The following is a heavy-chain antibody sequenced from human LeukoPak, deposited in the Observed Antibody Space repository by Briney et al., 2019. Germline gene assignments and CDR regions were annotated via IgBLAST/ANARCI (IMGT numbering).Heavy chain of an antibody. CDR3: ARGGRDIVVVPAAMGGNWFDP. D-gene: IGHD2-2*01. Sequence: ASVKVSCKASGYTFTSYYMHWVRQAPGQGLEWMGIINPSGGSTSYAQKFQGRVTITADESTSTAYMELSSLRSEDTAVYYCARGGRDIVVVPAAMGGNWFDPWGQGTLVTVSS. V-gene: IGHV1-46*01. J-gene: IGHJ5*02. CDR1: GYTFTSYY. CDR2: INPSGGST.